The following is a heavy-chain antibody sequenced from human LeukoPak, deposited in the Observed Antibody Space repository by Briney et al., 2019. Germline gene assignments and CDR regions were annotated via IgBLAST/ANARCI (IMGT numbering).Heavy chain of an antibody. Sequence: GGSLRLSCAASGFTFSSHAVTWFRQAPEKGLEWVSSIYGSGDDTFYADSVRGRFTISRDNSKNTLYLQLNSLRADDSAIYYCAKDRTIAPLAYWYFDVWGRGTPVTVSS. CDR2: IYGSGDDT. J-gene: IGHJ2*01. CDR3: AKDRTIAPLAYWYFDV. V-gene: IGHV3-23*01. CDR1: GFTFSSHA. D-gene: IGHD1-14*01.